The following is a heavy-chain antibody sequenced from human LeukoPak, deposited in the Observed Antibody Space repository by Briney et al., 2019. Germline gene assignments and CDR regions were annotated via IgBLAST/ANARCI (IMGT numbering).Heavy chain of an antibody. J-gene: IGHJ2*01. CDR1: GFTFSSYA. D-gene: IGHD3-22*01. V-gene: IGHV3-23*01. CDR2: ISGSGGST. CDR3: ARGQRSRPFTMIVVRDYWYFDL. Sequence: GGSLRLSCAASGFTFSSYAMSWVRQAPGKGLEWVSAISGSGGSTSYADSVEGRFTISRDNSKNTLYLQMNSLRAEDTAVYYCARGQRSRPFTMIVVRDYWYFDLWGRGTLVTVSS.